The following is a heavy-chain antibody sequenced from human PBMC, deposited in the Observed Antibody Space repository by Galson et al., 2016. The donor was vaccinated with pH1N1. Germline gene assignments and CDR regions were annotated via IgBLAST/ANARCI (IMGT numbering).Heavy chain of an antibody. Sequence: SLSLFCGASGFTFGNFDMHWGVHASVKDVFFWAFIRYDGSDKYYADSVKGRLTISRDNSKNTLYLQMNSLKVEDTAVYYCAKFWQELPDGFDYWGQ. CDR2: IRYDGSDK. V-gene: IGHV3-30*02. D-gene: IGHD6-13*01. CDR1: GFTFGNFD. CDR3: AKFWQELPDGFDY. J-gene: IGHJ4*02.